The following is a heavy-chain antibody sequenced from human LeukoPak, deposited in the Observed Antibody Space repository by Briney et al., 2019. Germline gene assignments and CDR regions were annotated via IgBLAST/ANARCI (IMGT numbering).Heavy chain of an antibody. D-gene: IGHD6-13*01. J-gene: IGHJ4*02. CDR3: AREVQQYIAAAEPDY. CDR1: GYTFTSYY. V-gene: IGHV1-46*01. Sequence: GASVKVSCKASGYTFTSYYMHWVRQAPGQGLEWMGIINPSGGSTSYAQKFQGRVTMTRDTSTSTVYMELSSLRSEDTAVYYCAREVQQYIAAAEPDYWGQGTLVTVSS. CDR2: INPSGGST.